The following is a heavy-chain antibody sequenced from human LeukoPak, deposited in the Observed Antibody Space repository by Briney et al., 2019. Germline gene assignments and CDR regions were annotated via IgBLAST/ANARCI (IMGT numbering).Heavy chain of an antibody. CDR2: IFYSGIT. Sequence: PSETLSLTCTISGGSISRSIYYWGRIRQPPGKGLEWIGGIFYSGITYYNPSLKSRVTISVDTSKNQFSLRLSSVTAADTAIYYCARRATATTSYYFDYWGQGNLVTVSS. CDR3: ARRATATTSYYFDY. V-gene: IGHV4-39*01. CDR1: GGSISRSIYY. D-gene: IGHD4-17*01. J-gene: IGHJ4*02.